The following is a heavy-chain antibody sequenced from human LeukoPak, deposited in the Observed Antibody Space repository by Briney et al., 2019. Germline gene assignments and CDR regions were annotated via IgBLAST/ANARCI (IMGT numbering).Heavy chain of an antibody. CDR2: IHYSGTT. CDR3: ARHSYNYYGLDV. Sequence: SETLSLTCTVSGGSISGYYWSWIRQPPGKGLEWIGYIHYSGTTNYNPSLKSRVTMSVDTSNDHLSLRLTSVTAADTALYYCARHSYNYYGLDVWGQGTTITVSS. J-gene: IGHJ6*02. CDR1: GGSISGYY. V-gene: IGHV4-59*08.